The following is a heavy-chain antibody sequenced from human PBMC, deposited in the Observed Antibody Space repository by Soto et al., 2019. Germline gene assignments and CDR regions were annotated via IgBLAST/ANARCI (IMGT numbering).Heavy chain of an antibody. CDR1: GFTFSSYA. D-gene: IGHD4-17*01. V-gene: IGHV3-23*01. CDR2: ISGSGGST. Sequence: PGGSLRLSCAASGFTFSSYAMSWVRQAPGKGLEWVSAISGSGGSTYYADSVKGRFTISRDNSKNTLYLQMNSLRAEDTAVYYCAKAVGAVTIYYYYYMDVWGKGTTVTVSS. CDR3: AKAVGAVTIYYYYYMDV. J-gene: IGHJ6*03.